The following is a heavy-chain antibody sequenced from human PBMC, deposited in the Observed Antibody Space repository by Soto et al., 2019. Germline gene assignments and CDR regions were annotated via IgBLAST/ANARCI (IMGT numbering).Heavy chain of an antibody. D-gene: IGHD5-12*01. J-gene: IGHJ6*02. CDR1: GGSISSYY. CDR2: IYTSGST. V-gene: IGHV4-4*07. Sequence: SETLSLPCTASGGSISSYYWSWIRQPAGKGLEWIGRIYTSGSTNYNPSLKSRVTMSVDTSKNQFSLKLSSETAAETAVYYCAREATNGYYYYYGMDVWGQGTTVTVSS. CDR3: AREATNGYYYYYGMDV.